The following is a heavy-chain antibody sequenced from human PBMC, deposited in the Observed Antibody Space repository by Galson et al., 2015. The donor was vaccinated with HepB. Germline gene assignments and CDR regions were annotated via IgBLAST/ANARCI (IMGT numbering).Heavy chain of an antibody. J-gene: IGHJ4*02. CDR2: IRSSGSTI. CDR1: GFTFSSYE. D-gene: IGHD1-26*01. Sequence: SLRLSCAASGFTFSSYEMNWVRQAPGKGLEWVSYIRSSGSTIYYADSVKGRFTISRDNAKNSLYLQMNSLRAEDTAVYYCARGVYSIGTAYYFDYWGQGTLVTVSS. CDR3: ARGVYSIGTAYYFDY. V-gene: IGHV3-48*03.